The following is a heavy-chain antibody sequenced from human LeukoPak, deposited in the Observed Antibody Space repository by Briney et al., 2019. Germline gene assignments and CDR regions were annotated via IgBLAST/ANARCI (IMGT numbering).Heavy chain of an antibody. D-gene: IGHD2-2*01. V-gene: IGHV1-69*13. CDR3: ARGYCSSTSCYPDY. Sequence: GASVKVSCKASGGTFSSYAISWVRQAPGQGLEWMGGIIPIFGTANYAQKFQGRVTITADESTSTAYMELSSLRSEDTAVYYCARGYCSSTSCYPDYWGQGTLVTVSS. CDR2: IIPIFGTA. CDR1: GGTFSSYA. J-gene: IGHJ4*02.